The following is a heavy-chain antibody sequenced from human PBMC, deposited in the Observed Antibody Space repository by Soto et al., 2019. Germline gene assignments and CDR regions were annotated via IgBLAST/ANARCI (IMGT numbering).Heavy chain of an antibody. CDR2: IHAGNGNT. Sequence: GASVKVSCKASGYTVTSFVINWVRQAPGQRLEWMGWIHAGNGNTKYSQKFQGRVTITRDTSASTVYMELSGLRSEDTAVYYCARGSYYYDSSGYYYVIEYFQYWG. CDR3: ARGSYYYDSSGYYYVIEYFQY. D-gene: IGHD3-22*01. CDR1: GYTVTSFV. J-gene: IGHJ1*01. V-gene: IGHV1-3*01.